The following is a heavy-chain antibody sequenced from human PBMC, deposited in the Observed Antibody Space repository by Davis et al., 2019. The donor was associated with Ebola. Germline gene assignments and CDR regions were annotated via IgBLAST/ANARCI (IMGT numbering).Heavy chain of an antibody. CDR1: GGSISSGDYY. V-gene: IGHV4-61*08. CDR3: ARHSSGYYGQGGADI. D-gene: IGHD3-22*01. CDR2: IYYSGGT. J-gene: IGHJ3*02. Sequence: MPSETLSLTCTVSGGSISSGDYYWSWIRQPPGKGLEWIGYIYYSGGTNYNPSLKSRVTISVDTSKNQFSLKLSSVTAADTAVYYCARHSSGYYGQGGADIWGQGTLVTVSS.